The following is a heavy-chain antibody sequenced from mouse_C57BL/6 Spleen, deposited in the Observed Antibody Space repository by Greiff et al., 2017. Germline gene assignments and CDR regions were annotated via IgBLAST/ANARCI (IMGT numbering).Heavy chain of an antibody. V-gene: IGHV14-4*01. CDR3: TTDGYYYGSSYDWYFEV. D-gene: IGHD1-1*01. CDR1: GFNINDDY. CDR2: IDPENGDT. Sequence: EVMLVESGAELVRPGASVKLSCTASGFNINDDYMHWVKQRPEQGLEWIGWIDPENGDTEYASKFQGKATITADTSSNTAYLQLSSLTSEDTAVYYCTTDGYYYGSSYDWYFEVWGTGTTVTVSS. J-gene: IGHJ1*03.